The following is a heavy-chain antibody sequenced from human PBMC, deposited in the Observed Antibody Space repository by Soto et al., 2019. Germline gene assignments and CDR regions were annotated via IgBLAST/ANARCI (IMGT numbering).Heavy chain of an antibody. J-gene: IGHJ1*01. D-gene: IGHD4-17*01. Sequence: QITLKESGPTLVKPTQTLTLTCTFSGFSLSTSGVGVGWIRQPPGKALEWLALIYWDDDKRYSPSLKSRLTITKDTSKNQVVLTMTNMDPVDTATYYCAHSPGDSGDYVYFQHWGQGTLVTVSS. CDR3: AHSPGDSGDYVYFQH. CDR1: GFSLSTSGVG. V-gene: IGHV2-5*02. CDR2: IYWDDDK.